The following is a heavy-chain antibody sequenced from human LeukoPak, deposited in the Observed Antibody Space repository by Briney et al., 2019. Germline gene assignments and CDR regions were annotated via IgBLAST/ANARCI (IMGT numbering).Heavy chain of an antibody. V-gene: IGHV4-34*01. CDR2: IYHSGST. CDR3: AREYRSGWYGELWFDP. CDR1: GGSFSGYY. J-gene: IGHJ5*02. Sequence: SETLSLTCAVYGGSFSGYYWSWIRQPPGKGLEWIGEIYHSGSTNYNPSLKSRVTISVDKSKNQFSLKLSSVTAADTAVYYCAREYRSGWYGELWFDPWGQGTLVTVSS. D-gene: IGHD6-19*01.